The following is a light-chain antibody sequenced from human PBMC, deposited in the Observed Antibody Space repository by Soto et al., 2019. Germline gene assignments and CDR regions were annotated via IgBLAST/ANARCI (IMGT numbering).Light chain of an antibody. J-gene: IGLJ2*01. CDR2: EDQ. Sequence: NFMLTQPHSVSESPGKTITISCTGSSGSIANNYVQWYQQRPGSAPTTVIYEDQQRPSGVPDRFSGSIDSSSNSASLTISGLQTEDEADYYCQSYDSSFVIFGGGTKVTVL. CDR1: SGSIANNY. CDR3: QSYDSSFVI. V-gene: IGLV6-57*02.